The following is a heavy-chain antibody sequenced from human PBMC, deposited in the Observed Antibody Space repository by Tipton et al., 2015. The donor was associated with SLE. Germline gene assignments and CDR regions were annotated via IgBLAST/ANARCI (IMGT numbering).Heavy chain of an antibody. CDR2: IYYSGST. CDR3: ARRYIKQWLAGAFDI. J-gene: IGHJ3*02. CDR1: GGSISSYY. Sequence: TLSLTCTVSGGSISSYYWSLIRQPPGKGLEWIGYIYYSGSTNYNPSLKSRVTISVDTSKNQFSLKLSSVTAADTAVYYCARRYIKQWLAGAFDIWGQGTMVTVSA. V-gene: IGHV4-59*01. D-gene: IGHD6-19*01.